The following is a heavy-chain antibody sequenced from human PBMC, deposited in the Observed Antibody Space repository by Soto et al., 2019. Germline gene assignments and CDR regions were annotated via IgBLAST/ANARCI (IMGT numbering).Heavy chain of an antibody. CDR1: GFTFSSYA. D-gene: IGHD3-3*01. CDR2: ISGSAGST. V-gene: IGHV3-23*01. Sequence: PGGSLRLSCAASGFTFSSYAMSWVRQAPGKGLEWVSAISGSAGSTSYTDSVKGRVTISRDNSKNTLYLQRNSLRAEDTAAYYCAKDFGVIIDYWGQGNLVNLSS. J-gene: IGHJ4*02. CDR3: AKDFGVIIDY.